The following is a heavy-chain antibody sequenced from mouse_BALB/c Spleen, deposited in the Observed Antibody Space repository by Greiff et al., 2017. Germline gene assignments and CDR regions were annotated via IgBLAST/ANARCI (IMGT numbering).Heavy chain of an antibody. J-gene: IGHJ4*01. CDR1: GFSLTSYG. CDR3: ARIYDGYYNTDYYAMDY. CDR2: IWSGGST. Sequence: VKLQESGPGLVQPSQSLSITCTVSGFSLTSYGVHWVRQSPGKGLEWLGVIWSGGSTDYNAAFISRLSISKDNSKSQVFFKMNSLQANDTAIYYCARIYDGYYNTDYYAMDYWGQGTSVTVSS. V-gene: IGHV2-2*02. D-gene: IGHD2-3*01.